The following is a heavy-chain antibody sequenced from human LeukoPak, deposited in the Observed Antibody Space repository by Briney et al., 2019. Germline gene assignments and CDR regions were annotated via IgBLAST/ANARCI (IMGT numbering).Heavy chain of an antibody. D-gene: IGHD5-12*01. J-gene: IGHJ6*03. CDR3: ATHSPEWRYSGYYNYYYMDV. Sequence: ASVKVSCKAFGYPFTSNYMHWVRQAPGQGPEWMGVISPSGGSTTYAQRFQGRVTMTEDTSTHTAYMELSSLRSEETAVYFCATHSPEWRYSGYYNYYYMDVWGNGTTVTVSS. CDR1: GYPFTSNY. V-gene: IGHV1-46*01. CDR2: ISPSGGST.